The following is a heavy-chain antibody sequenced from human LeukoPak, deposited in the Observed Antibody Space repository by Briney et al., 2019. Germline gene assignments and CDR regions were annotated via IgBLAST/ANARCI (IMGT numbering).Heavy chain of an antibody. D-gene: IGHD2-15*01. CDR2: LSSSGANT. CDR3: AKGVGCSGGTCYSGHGMDV. J-gene: IGHJ6*02. V-gene: IGHV3-23*01. Sequence: GGSLRPSCAASGFTFSSYAMSWVRQAPGKGLEWVSALSSSGANTYYADSVKGRFTISRDNSKNTLYLQVNSLRAEDTAVYYCAKGVGCSGGTCYSGHGMDVWGQGTTVTVSS. CDR1: GFTFSSYA.